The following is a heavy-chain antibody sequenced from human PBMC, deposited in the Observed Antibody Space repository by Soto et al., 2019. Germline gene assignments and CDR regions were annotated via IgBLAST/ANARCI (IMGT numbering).Heavy chain of an antibody. D-gene: IGHD2-2*01. CDR3: ARSQYVSTHVYCSSTSCYRHGTDV. V-gene: IGHV1-46*01. Sequence: ASVKVSCKASGYTFTSYYMHWVRQAPGQGLEWMGIINPSGGSTSYAQKFQGRVTMTRDTSTSTVYMELSSLRSEDTAVYYCARSQYVSTHVYCSSTSCYRHGTDVRGTGPTVTVSS. CDR2: INPSGGST. CDR1: GYTFTSYY. J-gene: IGHJ6*04.